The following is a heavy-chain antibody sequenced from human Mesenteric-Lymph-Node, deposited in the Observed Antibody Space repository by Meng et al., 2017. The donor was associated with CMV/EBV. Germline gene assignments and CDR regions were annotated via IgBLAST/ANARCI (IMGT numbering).Heavy chain of an antibody. CDR1: GGSIRSYD. Sequence: SETLSLTCTVSGGSIRSYDWSWIRQTPGKGLEWIGHMYHSGSTYYNPSLSSRVTISVDTSKNEVSLKLTSVTAADTAVYYCARDDGAYSSGWHYYYYYGMDVWGQGTTVTVSS. V-gene: IGHV4-59*12. J-gene: IGHJ6*02. CDR2: MYHSGST. CDR3: ARDDGAYSSGWHYYYYYGMDV. D-gene: IGHD6-19*01.